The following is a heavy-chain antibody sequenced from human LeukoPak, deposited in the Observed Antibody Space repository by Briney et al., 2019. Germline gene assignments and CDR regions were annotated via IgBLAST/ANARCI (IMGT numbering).Heavy chain of an antibody. D-gene: IGHD5-18*01. CDR1: GGSFSGYY. J-gene: IGHJ4*02. CDR2: INHSGST. CDR3: ARGNGYSYGYGC. Sequence: SETLSLTCAVYGGSFSGYYWSWIRQPPGKGLEWIGEINHSGSTNYNPSLKSRVTISVDTSKNQFSLKLSSVTAADTAVCYCARGNGYSYGYGCWGQGTLVTVSS. V-gene: IGHV4-34*01.